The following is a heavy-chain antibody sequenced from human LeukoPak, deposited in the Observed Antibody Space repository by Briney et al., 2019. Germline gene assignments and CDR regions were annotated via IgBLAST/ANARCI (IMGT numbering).Heavy chain of an antibody. CDR3: AKDAYFETRRYPEY. D-gene: IGHD2/OR15-2a*01. V-gene: IGHV3-30*18. J-gene: IGHJ4*02. Sequence: GWALRLSCAASGFTFRNYGFHWVRQARGRGLEGVGLISYDAINKYYPYCVRGRFTISRDNSKNTVYLQMNSLRAEDTAVYYCAKDAYFETRRYPEYWGQGTLVTVSS. CDR2: ISYDAINK. CDR1: GFTFRNYG.